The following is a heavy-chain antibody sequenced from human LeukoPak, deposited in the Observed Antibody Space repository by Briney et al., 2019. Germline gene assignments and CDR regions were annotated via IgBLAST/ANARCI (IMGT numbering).Heavy chain of an antibody. CDR1: GFTFSNFG. D-gene: IGHD6-13*01. Sequence: PGGSLRLSCAASGFTFSNFGMNRARQAPGKGLEWVSSITSSSSYISYADSLRGRFTISRDNAKSSLYLQMNSLRAEDTAVYYCARLGVAAVGTSGYFDYWGQGTLVTVSS. CDR2: ITSSSSYI. V-gene: IGHV3-21*01. CDR3: ARLGVAAVGTSGYFDY. J-gene: IGHJ4*02.